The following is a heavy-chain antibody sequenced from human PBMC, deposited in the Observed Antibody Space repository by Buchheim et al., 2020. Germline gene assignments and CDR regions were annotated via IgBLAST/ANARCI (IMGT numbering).Heavy chain of an antibody. CDR1: GFTFSSYS. Sequence: EVQLVESGGGLVQPGGSLRLSCAASGFTFSSYSMNWVRQAPGKGLEWVSYISSSSSTIYYADSVKGRFTISRDNATNSLYVQMNSLRAEDTAVYYCARVKGPARRPFDYWGQGTL. V-gene: IGHV3-48*01. CDR2: ISSSSSTI. CDR3: ARVKGPARRPFDY. D-gene: IGHD6-6*01. J-gene: IGHJ4*02.